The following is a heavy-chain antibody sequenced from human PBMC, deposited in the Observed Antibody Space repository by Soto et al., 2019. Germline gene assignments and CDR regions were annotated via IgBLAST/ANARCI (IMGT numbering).Heavy chain of an antibody. CDR1: GGTFTKYA. CDR2: IFPVLGTT. V-gene: IGHV1-69*01. J-gene: IGHJ5*01. D-gene: IGHD3-16*01. Sequence: QVQMVQSGAEVKKPGSSVKVSCKASGGTFTKYAVSWVRQAPGQGLEWMGDIFPVLGTTIYAQKFQGRLTIVADESTSTGYMELTTLSYEDTALYYCARVAYTSWATHWFDCWGQGTLVTVSS. CDR3: ARVAYTSWATHWFDC.